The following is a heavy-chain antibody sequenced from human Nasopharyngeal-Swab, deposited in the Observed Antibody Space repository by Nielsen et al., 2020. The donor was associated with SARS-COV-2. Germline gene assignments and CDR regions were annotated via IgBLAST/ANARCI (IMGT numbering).Heavy chain of an antibody. V-gene: IGHV3-53*04. D-gene: IGHD6-19*01. Sequence: GEALKISWAVSGVTVSSNYRSWGREAPGKGLEWVSVIYGGDSTYYADTVRGRFTVTRHISENTLYLQMNSLRAEDTAVYYCASSPYRGWYEYHLDNWGQGTLVTVSS. J-gene: IGHJ4*02. CDR3: ASSPYRGWYEYHLDN. CDR1: GVTVSSNY. CDR2: IYGGDST.